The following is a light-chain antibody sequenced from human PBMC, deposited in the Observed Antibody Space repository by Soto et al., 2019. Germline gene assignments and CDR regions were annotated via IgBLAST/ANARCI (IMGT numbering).Light chain of an antibody. J-gene: IGKJ4*01. CDR1: QSISSY. CDR2: AAS. Sequence: DIQMTQSPSSLSASVEDRVTITYRASQSISSYLNWYQQKPGKAPNLLIYAASTLQSGVPSRFSGSGSGTDFTLTIRSLQPEDFATYYCQQSYTTPLTFGGGTKVEIK. CDR3: QQSYTTPLT. V-gene: IGKV1-39*01.